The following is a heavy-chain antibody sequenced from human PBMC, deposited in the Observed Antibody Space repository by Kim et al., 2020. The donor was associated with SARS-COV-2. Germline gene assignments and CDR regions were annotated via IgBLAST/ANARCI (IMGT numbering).Heavy chain of an antibody. J-gene: IGHJ4*02. CDR1: GFTFTTYT. CDR3: AKELRVPTQTTGGAFFES. CDR2: ISGGGGST. V-gene: IGHV3-23*01. D-gene: IGHD4-17*01. Sequence: GGSLRLSCVASGFTFTTYTMNWVRQAPGKGLEWVSGISGGGGSTYYADSVKGRFTISRDSSKNTLYLQMNSQRVEDTAVYYCAKELRVPTQTTGGAFFESWGQGTLGTVSP.